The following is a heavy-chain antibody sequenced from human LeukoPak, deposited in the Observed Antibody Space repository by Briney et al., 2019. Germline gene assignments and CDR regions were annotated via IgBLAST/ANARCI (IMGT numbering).Heavy chain of an antibody. J-gene: IGHJ4*02. D-gene: IGHD2-8*01. V-gene: IGHV1-18*01. CDR3: ARGGGYCTNGVCPLDY. CDR1: GGTFRSNA. CDR2: ISAYNGNT. Sequence: ASVKVSCKAPGGTFRSNAISWVRQAPGQGLEWMGWISAYNGNTNYAQKLQGRVTMTTDTSTSTAYMELRSLRSDDTAVYYCARGGGYCTNGVCPLDYWGQGTLVTVSS.